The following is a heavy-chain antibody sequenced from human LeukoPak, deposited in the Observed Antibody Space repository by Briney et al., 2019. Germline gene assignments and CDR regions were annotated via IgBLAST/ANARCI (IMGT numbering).Heavy chain of an antibody. CDR3: ARANYDFWSGYPLYYFDY. Sequence: SETLSLTCTVSGGSISSSSYYWGWIRQPPGKGLEWIGSIYYSRSTYYNPSLKSRVTISVDTSKNQFSLKLSSVTAADAAVYYCARANYDFWSGYPLYYFDYWGQGTLVTVSS. CDR1: GGSISSSSYY. D-gene: IGHD3-3*01. J-gene: IGHJ4*02. V-gene: IGHV4-39*01. CDR2: IYYSRST.